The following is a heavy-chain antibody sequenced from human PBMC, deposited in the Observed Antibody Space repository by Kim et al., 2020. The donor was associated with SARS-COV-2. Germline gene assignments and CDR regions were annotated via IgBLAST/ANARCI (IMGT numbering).Heavy chain of an antibody. D-gene: IGHD3-10*01. Sequence: ADSVKRRFTISRDNSKNTLYLQMNSLRAEDTAVYYCAKDRDRGCYYGMDVWGQGTTVTVSS. V-gene: IGHV3-23*01. CDR3: AKDRDRGCYYGMDV. J-gene: IGHJ6*02.